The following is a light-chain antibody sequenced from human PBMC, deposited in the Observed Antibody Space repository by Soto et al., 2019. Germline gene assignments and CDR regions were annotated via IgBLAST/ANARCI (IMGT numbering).Light chain of an antibody. Sequence: IVLTQSPGTLSLSPGERAALSCRTSQSVSNTYVAWYQQKPGQAPRLLIYDTSSRVTGIPDRFSGSGSGTDFTLTISSLEPEDSAVYYCQQRHMWPITFGQGTRLEI. CDR2: DTS. CDR3: QQRHMWPIT. J-gene: IGKJ5*01. V-gene: IGKV3D-20*02. CDR1: QSVSNTY.